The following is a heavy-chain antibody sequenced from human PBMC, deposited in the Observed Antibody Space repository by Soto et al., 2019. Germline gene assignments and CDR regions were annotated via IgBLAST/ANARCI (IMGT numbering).Heavy chain of an antibody. CDR2: IYYSGST. Sequence: PSETLSLTCTVSGGSISSGGYYWSWIRQHPGKGLEWIGYIYYSGSTYYNPSLKSRVTISVDTSKNQFSLKLSSVTAADTAVYYCARTIAAAGTVFFDYWGQGTLVTVS. CDR1: GGSISSGGYY. J-gene: IGHJ4*02. CDR3: ARTIAAAGTVFFDY. V-gene: IGHV4-31*03. D-gene: IGHD6-13*01.